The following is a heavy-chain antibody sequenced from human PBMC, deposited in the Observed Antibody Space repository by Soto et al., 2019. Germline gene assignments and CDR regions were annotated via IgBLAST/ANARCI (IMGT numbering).Heavy chain of an antibody. D-gene: IGHD1-26*01. V-gene: IGHV1-69*12. CDR2: IIPIFGTA. J-gene: IGHJ4*02. CDR3: ASSNSGSYSPPTVPFDY. CDR1: GGTFSSYA. Sequence: QVQLVQSGAEVKKPGSSVKVSCKASGGTFSSYAISWVRQAPGQGLEWMGGIIPIFGTANYAQKFQGRVTITADESTSTAYMELSSLRSEDTAVYYYASSNSGSYSPPTVPFDYWGQGTLVTVSS.